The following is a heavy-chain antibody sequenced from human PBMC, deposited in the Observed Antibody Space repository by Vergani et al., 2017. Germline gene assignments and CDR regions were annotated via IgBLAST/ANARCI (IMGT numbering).Heavy chain of an antibody. CDR2: INHSGRT. CDR1: GGSFSGYY. Sequence: QVQLQQWGAGLLKPSETLSLTCAVYGGSFSGYYWSWIRQPPGKGLEWIGEINHSGRTNYNPSLKSRVTISVDTSKNQFSLKLCSVTAADTAVYYCARATGYCISTSCYKPYDYWGQGTLVTVSS. V-gene: IGHV4-34*01. J-gene: IGHJ4*02. CDR3: ARATGYCISTSCYKPYDY. D-gene: IGHD2-2*01.